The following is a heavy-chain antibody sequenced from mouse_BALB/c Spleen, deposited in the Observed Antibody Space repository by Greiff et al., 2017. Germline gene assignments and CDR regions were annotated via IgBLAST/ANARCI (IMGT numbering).Heavy chain of an antibody. J-gene: IGHJ1*01. CDR2: IWSGGST. CDR3: ARKGLLVYFDV. V-gene: IGHV2-4-1*01. CDR1: GFSLPSYG. Sequence: QVQLKESGPGLVQPSQSLSISCTVSGFSLPSYGVHWVRQSPGKGLEWLGVIWSGGSTDYNAAFISRLSISKDNSKSQVFFKMNSLQADDTAIYYCARKGLLVYFDVWGAGTTVTVSS. D-gene: IGHD2-3*01.